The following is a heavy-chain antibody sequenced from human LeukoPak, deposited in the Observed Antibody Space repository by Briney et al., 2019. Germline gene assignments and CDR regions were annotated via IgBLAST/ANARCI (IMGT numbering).Heavy chain of an antibody. CDR2: IYPGDSDT. CDR3: ARPQGTGKGNDAFDI. D-gene: IGHD2-8*02. CDR1: GXSFNTYW. J-gene: IGHJ3*02. V-gene: IGHV5-51*01. Sequence: GESLKISCKGSGXSFNTYWIAWVRQMPGKGLECMGIIYPGDSDTRYSPSFQGQVTISADKSISTAYLQWSSLKASDTAMYYCARPQGTGKGNDAFDIWGQGTMVTVSS.